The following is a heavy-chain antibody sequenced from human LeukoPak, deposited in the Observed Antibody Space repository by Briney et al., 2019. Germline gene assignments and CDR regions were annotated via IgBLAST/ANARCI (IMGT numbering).Heavy chain of an antibody. Sequence: GASVKVSCKASGYTFTNNYLYWVRQAPGQGLEWMGMIYPRDGSTSYAQNFQGRVTVTRDTSTTTVHMELRGLRSEDMAVYYCARDQEGFDYWGQGTVVTVSS. CDR2: IYPRDGST. CDR3: ARDQEGFDY. J-gene: IGHJ4*02. V-gene: IGHV1-46*01. CDR1: GYTFTNNY.